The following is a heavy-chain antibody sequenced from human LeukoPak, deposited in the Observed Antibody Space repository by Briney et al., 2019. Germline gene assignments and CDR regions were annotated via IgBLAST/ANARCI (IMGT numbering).Heavy chain of an antibody. J-gene: IGHJ4*02. CDR3: ARSVGATPSGPAYYFDY. Sequence: GASVKVSCKASGYTFTGYYMHWVRQAPGQGLEWMGWINPNSGGTNYAQKFQGRVTMTRDTSISTAYMELSRLRSDDTAVYYCARSVGATPSGPAYYFDYWGQGTLVTVSS. CDR1: GYTFTGYY. V-gene: IGHV1-2*02. CDR2: INPNSGGT. D-gene: IGHD1-26*01.